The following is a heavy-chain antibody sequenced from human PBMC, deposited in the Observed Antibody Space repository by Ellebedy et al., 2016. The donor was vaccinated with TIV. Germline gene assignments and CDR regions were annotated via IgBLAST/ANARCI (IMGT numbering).Heavy chain of an antibody. CDR2: ISSSSSTI. J-gene: IGHJ4*02. CDR3: ARTYYDYIWGSFYFDY. CDR1: GFTFSSYS. D-gene: IGHD3-16*01. V-gene: IGHV3-48*02. Sequence: GESLKISXAASGFTFSSYSMNWVRQAPGKGLEWVSYISSSSSTIYYADSVKGRFTISRDNAKNSLYLQMNSLRDEDTAVYYCARTYYDYIWGSFYFDYWGQGTLVTVSS.